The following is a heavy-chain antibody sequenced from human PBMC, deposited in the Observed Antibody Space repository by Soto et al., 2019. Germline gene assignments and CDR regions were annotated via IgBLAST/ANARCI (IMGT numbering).Heavy chain of an antibody. V-gene: IGHV3-21*01. J-gene: IGHJ3*02. CDR1: GFTFSSYS. D-gene: IGHD2-8*01. CDR3: ARGGIVLMVYATTNAFDI. Sequence: EVQLVESGGGLVKPGGSLRLSCAASGFTFSSYSMNWVRQAPGKGLEWVSSISSSSSYIYYADSVKGRFTISRDNVKNSLYLQMNSLRAEDTAVYYCARGGIVLMVYATTNAFDIWGQVTKVTVSS. CDR2: ISSSSSYI.